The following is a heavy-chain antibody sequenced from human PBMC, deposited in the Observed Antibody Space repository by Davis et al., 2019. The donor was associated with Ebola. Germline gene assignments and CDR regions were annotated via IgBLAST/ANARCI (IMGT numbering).Heavy chain of an antibody. Sequence: GGSLRLSCAASGFTFSSYEMNWVRQAPGKGLEWVSYISRSGTTIYYADSVRGRFIISRDNAKNSLYMQMNSLRAEDTAVYYCAREAVLRYFDWPTAFDPWGQGTLVTVSS. CDR1: GFTFSSYE. J-gene: IGHJ5*02. CDR3: AREAVLRYFDWPTAFDP. CDR2: ISRSGTTI. D-gene: IGHD3-9*01. V-gene: IGHV3-48*03.